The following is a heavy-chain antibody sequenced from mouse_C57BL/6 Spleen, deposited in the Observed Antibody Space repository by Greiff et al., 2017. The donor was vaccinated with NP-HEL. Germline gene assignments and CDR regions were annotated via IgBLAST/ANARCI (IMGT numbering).Heavy chain of an antibody. CDR2: ISYSGST. CDR1: GYSITSGYD. J-gene: IGHJ2*01. V-gene: IGHV3-1*01. CDR3: ARVYYGSFDY. Sequence: EVQLQESGPGMVKPSQSLSLTCTVTGYSITSGYDWHWIRHFPGNKLEWMGYISYSGSTNYNPSLKSRISITHDTSKNHFFLKLNSVTTEDTATYYCARVYYGSFDYWGQGTTLTVSS. D-gene: IGHD2-2*01.